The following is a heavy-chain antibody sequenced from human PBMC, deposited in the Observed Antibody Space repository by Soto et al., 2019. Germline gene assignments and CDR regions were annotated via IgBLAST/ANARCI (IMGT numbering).Heavy chain of an antibody. CDR3: ARDAAAGLNDY. CDR1: GYTFTSYG. D-gene: IGHD6-13*01. CDR2: ISADNGNT. J-gene: IGHJ4*02. Sequence: QVQLVQSGAEVKKPGASVKVSCKASGYTFTSYGISWVRQAPGQGLEWMGWISADNGNTKYVQKFQGRVTMTTDTSTSTAYRELRSLRSDDTAVYYCARDAAAGLNDYWGQGTLVTVSS. V-gene: IGHV1-18*01.